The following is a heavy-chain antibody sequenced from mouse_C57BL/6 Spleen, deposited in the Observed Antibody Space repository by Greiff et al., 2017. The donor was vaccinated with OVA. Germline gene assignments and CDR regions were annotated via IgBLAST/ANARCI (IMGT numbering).Heavy chain of an antibody. CDR3: AREDYYGSSYF. CDR1: GFTFSSYA. CDR2: ISDGGSYT. V-gene: IGHV5-4*01. J-gene: IGHJ1*03. Sequence: DVKLQESGGGLVKPGGSLKLSCAASGFTFSSYAMSWVRQTPEKRLEWVATISDGGSYTYYPDNVKGRFTISRDNAKNNLYLQMSHLKSEDTAMYYCAREDYYGSSYFWGTGTTVTVSS. D-gene: IGHD1-1*01.